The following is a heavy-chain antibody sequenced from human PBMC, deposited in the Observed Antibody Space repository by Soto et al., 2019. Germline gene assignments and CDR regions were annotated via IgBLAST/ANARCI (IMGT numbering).Heavy chain of an antibody. CDR2: ISATGTYT. CDR3: TTEYNSRQDLNH. Sequence: EVQLVESGGGLVEPGGSLRLSCATSGFTFSTCSMNWVRQAPGKGLEWVSSISATGTYTFYADSLKGRFTISRDNARNSLFLQMNRLRVEDTALYYFTTEYNSRQDLNHWCQGALVTVSS. D-gene: IGHD6-6*01. V-gene: IGHV3-21*01. J-gene: IGHJ5*02. CDR1: GFTFSTCS.